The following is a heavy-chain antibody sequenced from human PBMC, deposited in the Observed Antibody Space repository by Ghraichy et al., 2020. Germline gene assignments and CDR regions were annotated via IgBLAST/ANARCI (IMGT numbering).Heavy chain of an antibody. J-gene: IGHJ4*02. V-gene: IGHV3-30*18. CDR1: GFTFSSYG. CDR3: AKDSGSSPGY. Sequence: GGSLRLSCAASGFTFSSYGMHWVRQAPGKGLEWVAVISYDGSNKYYADSVKGRFTISRDNSKNTLYLQMNSLRAEDTAVYYCAKDSGSSPGYWGQGTLVTVSS. CDR2: ISYDGSNK. D-gene: IGHD1-26*01.